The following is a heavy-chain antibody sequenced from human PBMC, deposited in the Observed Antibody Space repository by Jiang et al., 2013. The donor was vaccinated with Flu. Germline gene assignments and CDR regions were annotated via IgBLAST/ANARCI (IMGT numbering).Heavy chain of an antibody. CDR3: ARVSLSPTGPDAFDI. J-gene: IGHJ3*02. CDR2: IYYSGST. V-gene: IGHV4-59*01. Sequence: PGLVKPSETLSLTCTVSGGSISSYYWSWIRQPPGKGLEWIGYIYYSGSTNYNPSLKSRVTISVDTSKNQFSLKLSSVTAADTAVYYCARVSLSPTGPDAFDIWGQGTMVTVSS. CDR1: GGSISSYY. D-gene: IGHD3-10*01.